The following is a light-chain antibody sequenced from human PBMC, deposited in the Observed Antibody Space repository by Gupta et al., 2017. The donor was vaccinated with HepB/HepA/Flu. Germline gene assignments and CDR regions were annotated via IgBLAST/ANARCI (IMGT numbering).Light chain of an antibody. V-gene: IGLV1-40*01. J-gene: IGLJ3*02. CDR1: NSNSGAGFN. CDR3: QSYEGARSTWV. Sequence: QSVLTQPPSMSGAPGQRFTISCTGTNSNSGAGFNVHWYQQMPGAAPNLLIYGNNTRTQGVPERFSGSKSGTSAALFITRLQQADEGDYYCQSYEGARSTWVFGGGTKLTVL. CDR2: GNN.